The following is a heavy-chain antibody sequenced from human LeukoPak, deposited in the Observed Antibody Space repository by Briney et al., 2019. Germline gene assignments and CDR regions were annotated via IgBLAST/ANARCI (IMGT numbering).Heavy chain of an antibody. Sequence: SETLSLTCAVSGYSNSSGYYWGWIRQPPGKGLEWTGSIYHSGSTYYNPSLKSRVTISVDTSKNQFSLKLSSVTAADTAVYYCARVSGRVRGVIRNYYFDYWGQGTLVTVSS. CDR3: ARVSGRVRGVIRNYYFDY. D-gene: IGHD3-10*01. CDR1: GYSNSSGYY. CDR2: IYHSGST. V-gene: IGHV4-38-2*01. J-gene: IGHJ4*02.